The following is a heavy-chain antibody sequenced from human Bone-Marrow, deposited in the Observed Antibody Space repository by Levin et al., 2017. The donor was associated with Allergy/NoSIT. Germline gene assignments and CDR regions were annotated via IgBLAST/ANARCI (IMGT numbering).Heavy chain of an antibody. Sequence: GESLKISCAASGFSFWHYTMNWVRQAPGKGLEWVSCISSSGDSTYYGDSVKGRFTISRDNAKNSLYLQLNRLRDEDTALYYCARDPARGYYDSSGYSGDHWGQGTLVTVSS. V-gene: IGHV3-48*02. CDR3: ARDPARGYYDSSGYSGDH. D-gene: IGHD3-22*01. CDR2: ISSSGDST. CDR1: GFSFWHYT. J-gene: IGHJ4*02.